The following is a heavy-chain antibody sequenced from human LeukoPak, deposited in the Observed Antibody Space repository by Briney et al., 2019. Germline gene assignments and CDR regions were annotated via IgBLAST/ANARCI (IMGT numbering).Heavy chain of an antibody. D-gene: IGHD1-1*01. CDR2: ITSSGANT. CDR3: AKGNFRSTAAALDY. V-gene: IGHV3-23*01. Sequence: GGSLRLSCAASGFTFSSYAMSWVRQGPGKGLEWVSGITSSGANTYYADSVKGRFTVSRDNSKNTLSLQMSSLRAEDTAIYYCAKGNFRSTAAALDYWGHGALVTVSS. J-gene: IGHJ4*01. CDR1: GFTFSSYA.